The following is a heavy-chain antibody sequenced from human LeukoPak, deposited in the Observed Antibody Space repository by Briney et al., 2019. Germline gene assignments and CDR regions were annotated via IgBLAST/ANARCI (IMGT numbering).Heavy chain of an antibody. CDR3: AISRISSGYYWDY. Sequence: ASVKVSCRASGYTFTGYYMRWVRQAPGQGLEWMGWINPNSGGTNYAQKFQGRVTMTRDTSISTAYMELSRLRSDDTAVYYCAISRISSGYYWDYWGQGTLVTVSS. V-gene: IGHV1-2*02. CDR2: INPNSGGT. CDR1: GYTFTGYY. J-gene: IGHJ4*02. D-gene: IGHD3-22*01.